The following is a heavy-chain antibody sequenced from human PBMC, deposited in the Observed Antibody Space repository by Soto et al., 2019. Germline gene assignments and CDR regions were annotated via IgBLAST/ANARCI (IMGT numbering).Heavy chain of an antibody. CDR1: CGSISSYY. D-gene: IGHD3-22*01. CDR3: ARTTRGYPYYFDY. Sequence: SETLSLTCTVSCGSISSYYWSWIRQPPGKGLEWIGYIYYSGSTNYNPSLKSRVTISVDTSKNQFSLKLSSVTAADTAVYYCARTTRGYPYYFDYWGQGTLVTVS. CDR2: IYYSGST. J-gene: IGHJ4*02. V-gene: IGHV4-59*01.